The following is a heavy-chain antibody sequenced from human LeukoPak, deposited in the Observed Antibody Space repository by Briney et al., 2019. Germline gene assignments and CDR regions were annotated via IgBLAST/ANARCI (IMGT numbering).Heavy chain of an antibody. CDR2: IKQDGSEK. V-gene: IGHV3-7*01. CDR1: GFTFSSYW. J-gene: IGHJ4*02. CDR3: ARELAAAGKTGTDY. Sequence: TGGSLRLSCAASGFTFSSYWMSWVRQAPGKGLEWVANIKQDGSEKYYVDSVKGRFTISRDNAKNSLYLQMSSLRAEDTAVYYCARELAAAGKTGTDYWGQGTLVTVSS. D-gene: IGHD6-13*01.